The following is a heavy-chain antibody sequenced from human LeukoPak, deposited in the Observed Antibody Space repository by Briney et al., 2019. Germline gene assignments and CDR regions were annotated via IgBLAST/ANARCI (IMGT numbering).Heavy chain of an antibody. V-gene: IGHV4-59*01. Sequence: SETLSLTCTVSGGSISTYYWNWMRQPPGKGLEWIGYISHSGSTKYNPSLQSRVTISVDTTKSQFSLKLSSVTAADTAIYYCARDFFASSATFVAFDMWGQGTMVTVSS. J-gene: IGHJ3*02. CDR3: ARDFFASSATFVAFDM. D-gene: IGHD3-16*01. CDR2: ISHSGST. CDR1: GGSISTYY.